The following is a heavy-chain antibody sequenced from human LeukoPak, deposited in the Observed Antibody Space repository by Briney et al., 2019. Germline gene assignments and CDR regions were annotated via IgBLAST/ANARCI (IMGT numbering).Heavy chain of an antibody. CDR1: GFSFSRYN. D-gene: IGHD5-24*01. Sequence: GGSLRLSCAASGFSFSRYNMNWVRQAPGKGPEWVASIDISSTYIFYADSVKGRFTISRDNAKNSLYLQMNSLRAEDTAMYYCARVRLQRTLYYYYYYMDVWGKGTTVTISS. J-gene: IGHJ6*03. CDR2: IDISSTYI. V-gene: IGHV3-21*01. CDR3: ARVRLQRTLYYYYYYMDV.